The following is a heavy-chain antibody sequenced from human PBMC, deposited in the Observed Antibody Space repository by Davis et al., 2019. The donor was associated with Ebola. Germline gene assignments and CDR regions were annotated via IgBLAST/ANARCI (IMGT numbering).Heavy chain of an antibody. V-gene: IGHV1-69*06. CDR3: ATASSDYHYYYAMDV. CDR1: GGTFSNYA. CDR2: IIPIFGTA. J-gene: IGHJ6*02. D-gene: IGHD3-22*01. Sequence: SVKVSCKASGGTFSNYAITWVRQAPGQGLEWMGGIIPIFGTANYAQKFQGRVTITADKSTSTAYLELSSLRSEDTAVYYCATASSDYHYYYAMDVWGQGTTVTVSS.